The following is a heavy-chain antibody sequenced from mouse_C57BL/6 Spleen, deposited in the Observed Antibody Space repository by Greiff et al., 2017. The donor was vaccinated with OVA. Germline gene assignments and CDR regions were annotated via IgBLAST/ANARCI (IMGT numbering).Heavy chain of an antibody. J-gene: IGHJ3*01. CDR1: GYTFTSYW. CDR3: ARRDGNLFAY. V-gene: IGHV1-50*01. D-gene: IGHD2-1*01. CDR2: IDPSDSYT. Sequence: QVQLQQPGAELVKPGASVKLSCKASGYTFTSYWMQWVKQRPGQGLEWIGEIDPSDSYTNYNQKFKGKATLTVDTSSSTAYMQLSSRTSEDSAVYYCARRDGNLFAYWGKGTLVTVSA.